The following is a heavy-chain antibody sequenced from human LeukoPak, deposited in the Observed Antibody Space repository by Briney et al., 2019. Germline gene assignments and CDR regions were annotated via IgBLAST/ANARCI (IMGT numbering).Heavy chain of an antibody. CDR2: ISGSGGST. D-gene: IGHD3-22*01. CDR1: GFTFSSYA. J-gene: IGHJ4*02. Sequence: GGSLRLSCAASGFTFSSYAMSWVRQAPGKGLEWVSAISGSGGSTYYADSVKGRFTICRDNSKNTLYLQMNSLRTEDTAAYYCARRQREVVVIQPLDYWGQGTLVTVSS. CDR3: ARRQREVVVIQPLDY. V-gene: IGHV3-23*01.